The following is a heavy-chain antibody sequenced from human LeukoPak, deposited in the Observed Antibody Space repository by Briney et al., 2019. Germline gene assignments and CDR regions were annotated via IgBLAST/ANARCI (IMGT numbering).Heavy chain of an antibody. J-gene: IGHJ4*02. CDR3: ARQNYGSTLFDY. V-gene: IGHV4-59*08. D-gene: IGHD6-13*01. Sequence: SETLSLTCTVFGVSVSSYYWSCIRQFSGKGLGWIGYIYYSGSTSYNPSLKSRVRISEDMSKNQFSLKLSSVTAADAAVYYCARQNYGSTLFDYWGQGTLVTVSS. CDR1: GVSVSSYY. CDR2: IYYSGST.